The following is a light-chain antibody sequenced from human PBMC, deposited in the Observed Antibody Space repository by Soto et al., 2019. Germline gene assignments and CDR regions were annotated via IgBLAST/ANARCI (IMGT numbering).Light chain of an antibody. CDR2: HAS. Sequence: EIVMTQSPATLSASPGERATLFCRTSQSVRTNLAWYQQTPGQAPRLLIYHASTRATGIPDRFRGSGSGTEFTLTISSLQSEDFASYYCQQYDDWPRTFGQGTKVEIK. CDR1: QSVRTN. J-gene: IGKJ1*01. V-gene: IGKV3-15*01. CDR3: QQYDDWPRT.